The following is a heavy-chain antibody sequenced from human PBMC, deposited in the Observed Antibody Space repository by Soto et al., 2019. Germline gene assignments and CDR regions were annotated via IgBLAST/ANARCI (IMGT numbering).Heavy chain of an antibody. CDR2: INPGNGDT. Sequence: QVQLVQSGTEVKKPGASVKVCCKTSGYSFTKYGLHWVRQAPGQRLEWMGWINPGNGDTKYSQKFQGRVTITRDTSATTAYMELSSLRSEDSAVFYCARTDCSSTSCYNYYYYGMDVWGQGTTVTVSS. V-gene: IGHV1-3*01. CDR1: GYSFTKYG. D-gene: IGHD2-2*01. CDR3: ARTDCSSTSCYNYYYYGMDV. J-gene: IGHJ6*02.